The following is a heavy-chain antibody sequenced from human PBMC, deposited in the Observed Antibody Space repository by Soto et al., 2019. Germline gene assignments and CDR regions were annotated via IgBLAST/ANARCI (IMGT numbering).Heavy chain of an antibody. CDR2: ISYDGSNK. D-gene: IGHD2-15*01. CDR3: ARHPVIDIVVPPDY. CDR1: GFTFSTYA. V-gene: IGHV3-30*04. Sequence: QVQLVESGGGGVQPGRSLRLSCAASGFTFSTYAMHWVRQAPGKGLEWVAVISYDGSNKHYADSVKGRFTISRDNSKNTLYLQMNSLRSEDTAVYYCARHPVIDIVVPPDYWGQGTMVTVSS. J-gene: IGHJ4*02.